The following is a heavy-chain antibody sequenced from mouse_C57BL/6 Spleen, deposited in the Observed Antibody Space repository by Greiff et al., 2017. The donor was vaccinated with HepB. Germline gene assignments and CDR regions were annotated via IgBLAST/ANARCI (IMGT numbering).Heavy chain of an antibody. D-gene: IGHD1-1*01. CDR2: IFPGSGST. CDR3: ARGLLRYGWYFDV. Sequence: VQGVESGPELVKPGASVKISCKASGYTFTDYYINWVKQRPGQGLEWIGWIFPGSGSTYYNEKFKGKATLTVDKSSSTAYMLLSSLTSEDSAVYFCARGLLRYGWYFDVWGTGTTVTVSS. V-gene: IGHV1-75*01. CDR1: GYTFTDYY. J-gene: IGHJ1*03.